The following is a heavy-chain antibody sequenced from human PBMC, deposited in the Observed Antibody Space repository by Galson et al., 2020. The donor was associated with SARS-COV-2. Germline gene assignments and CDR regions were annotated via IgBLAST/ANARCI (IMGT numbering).Heavy chain of an antibody. J-gene: IGHJ5*01. CDR2: INASNGNT. D-gene: IGHD6-13*01. Sequence: ASVKVSCKASGYTFTSYAMHWVRQDPGQRLEWMGWINASNGNTKYSQKFQGRVTITRDTSASTAYMELSSLRSEDTAVYYCARNEPPYSSGWCGGGWFDSWGQGGLVTVSS. CDR1: GYTFTSYA. CDR3: ARNEPPYSSGWCGGGWFDS. V-gene: IGHV1-3*01.